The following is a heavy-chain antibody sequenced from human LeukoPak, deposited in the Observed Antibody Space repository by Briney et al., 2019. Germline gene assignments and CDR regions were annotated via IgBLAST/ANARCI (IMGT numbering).Heavy chain of an antibody. CDR2: ISYSGST. D-gene: IGHD6-13*01. CDR1: GFTFSTSSMN. Sequence: GSLRLSCAASGFTFSTSSMNWVRQPPGKGLEWIGDISYSGSTYYNPSLKSRVTISVDTSKNQFSLKLSSVTATDTAVYYCASGGSSSWYRWFDPWGQGTLVTVSS. J-gene: IGHJ5*02. CDR3: ASGGSSSWYRWFDP. V-gene: IGHV4-59*08.